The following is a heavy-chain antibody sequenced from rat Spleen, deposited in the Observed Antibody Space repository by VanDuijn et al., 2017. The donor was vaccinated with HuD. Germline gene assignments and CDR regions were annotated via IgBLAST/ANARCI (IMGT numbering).Heavy chain of an antibody. CDR3: ARHWGY. J-gene: IGHJ2*01. Sequence: EVQLVESGGGLVQPGRSMKLSCAASGFTFSNYDMAWVRQAPKKGLEWVATISYDGSSTNYRDSVKGRFTVSRDNAKSTLYLQMDSLRSEETATYYCARHWGYWGQGVMVTVSS. CDR1: GFTFSNYD. V-gene: IGHV5-7*01. D-gene: IGHD4-6*01. CDR2: ISYDGSST.